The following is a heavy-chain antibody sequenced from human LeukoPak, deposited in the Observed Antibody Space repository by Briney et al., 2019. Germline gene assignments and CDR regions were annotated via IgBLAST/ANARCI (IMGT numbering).Heavy chain of an antibody. Sequence: GGSLRLSCAVSGFIFSDFSMSWVRQGPGKGLEYVAKMNEYGSEIFYVDSVKGRFTISRDNAKNSLYLQMNRLRAEDTAVYYCARPRGCGTSRCNNFDYWGQGTLVTVSS. CDR2: MNEYGSEI. CDR3: ARPRGCGTSRCNNFDY. CDR1: GFIFSDFS. D-gene: IGHD2-21*01. J-gene: IGHJ4*02. V-gene: IGHV3-7*01.